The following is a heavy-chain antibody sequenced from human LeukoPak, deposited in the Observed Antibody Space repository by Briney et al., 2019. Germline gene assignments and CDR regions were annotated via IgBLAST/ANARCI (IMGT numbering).Heavy chain of an antibody. CDR1: GFTFSSYA. D-gene: IGHD1-26*01. J-gene: IGHJ3*02. Sequence: PGGSLRLSCAASGFTFSSYAMSWVRQAPGKGLEWVSAISGSGGSTYYADSVKGRFTISRDNSKNMLYLQMNSLRADDTAVYYCAKVGWELRDAFDIWGQGTMVTVSS. CDR2: ISGSGGST. V-gene: IGHV3-23*01. CDR3: AKVGWELRDAFDI.